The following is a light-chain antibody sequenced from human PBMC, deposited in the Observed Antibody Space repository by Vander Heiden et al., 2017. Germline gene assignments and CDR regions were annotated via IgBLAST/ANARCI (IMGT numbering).Light chain of an antibody. CDR2: DAS. J-gene: IGKJ3*01. V-gene: IGKV3-15*01. Sequence: EIVMTQSSATLPVSPGERATLSCRASQRFSSNLAWYQQKPDQAPRLLIYDASTRATGIPARFSGSGSGTEFTLTISSLQSEDFAVYYCQQYNNWPSITFGPGTKVDIK. CDR1: QRFSSN. CDR3: QQYNNWPSIT.